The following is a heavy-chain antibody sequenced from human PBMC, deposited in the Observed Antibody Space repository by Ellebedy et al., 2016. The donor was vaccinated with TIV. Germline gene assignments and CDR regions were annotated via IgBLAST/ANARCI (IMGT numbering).Heavy chain of an antibody. J-gene: IGHJ5*02. CDR1: GGSFSGYY. Sequence: GSLRLSXAVYGGSFSGYYWSWIRQPPGKGLEWIGEINHSGSTNYNPSLKSRVTISVDTSKNQFSLKLSSVTAADTAVYYCARVQVVTNWFDPWGQGTLVTVSS. CDR2: INHSGST. V-gene: IGHV4-34*01. CDR3: ARVQVVTNWFDP. D-gene: IGHD2-15*01.